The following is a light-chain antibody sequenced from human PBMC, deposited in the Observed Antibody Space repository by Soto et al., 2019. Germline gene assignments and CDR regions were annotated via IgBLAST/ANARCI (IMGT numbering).Light chain of an antibody. CDR3: QQYGSSSPWT. J-gene: IGKJ1*01. CDR1: QSISSW. V-gene: IGKV1-5*03. CDR2: KAS. Sequence: DIQMTQSPSTLSASVGDRVTITCRASQSISSWLAWDQQKPGRAPKLLIYKASSLETGVPSRFSGSGSGTEFTLIISSLQPDDFASSYCQQYGSSSPWTFGQGNKVEIK.